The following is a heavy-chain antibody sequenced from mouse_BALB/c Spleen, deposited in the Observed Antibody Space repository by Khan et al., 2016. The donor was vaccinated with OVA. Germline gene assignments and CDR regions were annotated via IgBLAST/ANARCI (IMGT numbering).Heavy chain of an antibody. D-gene: IGHD2-1*01. V-gene: IGHV5-9-3*01. Sequence: EVELVESGGGLVKPGGSLKLSCAASGFTFSTYAMSWVRQTPEKRLEWVATISSDGDYTYYPDNVTGRFTISRDNAKNTLYLQMSSLRSEDTAMYYCASSPSGNFAYWGQGTLVTVSA. J-gene: IGHJ3*01. CDR3: ASSPSGNFAY. CDR2: ISSDGDYT. CDR1: GFTFSTYA.